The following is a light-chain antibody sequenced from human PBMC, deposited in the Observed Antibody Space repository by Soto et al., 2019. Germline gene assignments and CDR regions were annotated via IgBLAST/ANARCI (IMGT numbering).Light chain of an antibody. CDR1: QTVSNN. V-gene: IGKV3D-15*01. CDR2: DAS. Sequence: EFVLTQSPGTLSLSPGERATLSCRASQTVSNNYLAWYQQKPGQAPRLLIYDASNRATGIPARFSGSGSGTEFTLTISSLQSEDFALYYCHQYNSWPPGTFGQGTKVDIK. J-gene: IGKJ2*01. CDR3: HQYNSWPPGT.